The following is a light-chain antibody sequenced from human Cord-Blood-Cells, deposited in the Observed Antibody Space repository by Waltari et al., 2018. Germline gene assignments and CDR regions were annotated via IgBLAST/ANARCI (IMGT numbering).Light chain of an antibody. CDR2: DGS. J-gene: IGLJ3*02. CDR1: SSDVGGYNY. V-gene: IGLV2-14*03. CDR3: SSYTSISTLV. Sequence: QSALTQPASVSGSPGQSITISCTGTSSDVGGYNYVSWYQQHPGKAPKLMIYDGSNRPSGVSNRFAGSKSGNTASLTISGLQAEDEADYYCSSYTSISTLVFGGGTKLTVL.